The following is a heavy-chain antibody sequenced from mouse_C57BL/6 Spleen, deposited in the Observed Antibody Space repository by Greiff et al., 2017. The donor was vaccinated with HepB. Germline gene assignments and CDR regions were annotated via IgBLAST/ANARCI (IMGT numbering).Heavy chain of an antibody. J-gene: IGHJ1*03. Sequence: EVQLQQSGPELVKPGASVKISCKASGYSFTGYYMNWVKQSPEKSLEWIGEINPSTGGTTYNQKFKAKATLTVDKSSSTAYMQLKSLTSEDSAVYYCASSSYGYCDVWGTGTTVTVSS. D-gene: IGHD1-1*01. CDR1: GYSFTGYY. V-gene: IGHV1-42*01. CDR2: INPSTGGT. CDR3: ASSSYGYCDV.